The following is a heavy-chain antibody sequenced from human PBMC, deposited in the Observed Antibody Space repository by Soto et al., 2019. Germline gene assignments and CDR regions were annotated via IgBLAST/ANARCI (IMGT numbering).Heavy chain of an antibody. CDR3: ARDLDIVVVVAATGGDAFDI. Sequence: ASVKVSCKASGYTFTSYGISWVRQAPGQGLEWMGWISAYNGNTNYAQKLQGRVTMTTDTSTSTAYMELRSLRSDDTAVYYCARDLDIVVVVAATGGDAFDIWGQGTMVTVS. V-gene: IGHV1-18*04. J-gene: IGHJ3*02. D-gene: IGHD2-15*01. CDR1: GYTFTSYG. CDR2: ISAYNGNT.